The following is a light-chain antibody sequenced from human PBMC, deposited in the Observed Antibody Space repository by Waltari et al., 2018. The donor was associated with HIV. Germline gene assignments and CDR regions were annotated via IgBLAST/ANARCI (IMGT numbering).Light chain of an antibody. Sequence: QSMLTQPPSASGAPGQRVTISCSGDRFNIGSNTVNWYRQIPGEAPKLLIYVNDQRPAGVPDRFSGSRSGTSASLAINGLRSEDEADYHCAAWYDNLSGLVFGGGTRLTVL. V-gene: IGLV1-44*01. CDR1: RFNIGSNT. CDR3: AAWYDNLSGLV. J-gene: IGLJ2*01. CDR2: VND.